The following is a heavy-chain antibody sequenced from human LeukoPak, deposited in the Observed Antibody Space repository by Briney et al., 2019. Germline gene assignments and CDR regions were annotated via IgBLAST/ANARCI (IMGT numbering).Heavy chain of an antibody. Sequence: GGSLRLSCAASGFTFSSYGMSWVRQAPGKGLEWVSGISGSGGSTYYADSVKGRFTMSRDNSKNTLYLQMNSLRAEDTAVYYCAKDKYYYDSSGYSDHWGQGTLVTVSS. CDR1: GFTFSSYG. J-gene: IGHJ5*02. V-gene: IGHV3-23*01. D-gene: IGHD3-22*01. CDR3: AKDKYYYDSSGYSDH. CDR2: ISGSGGST.